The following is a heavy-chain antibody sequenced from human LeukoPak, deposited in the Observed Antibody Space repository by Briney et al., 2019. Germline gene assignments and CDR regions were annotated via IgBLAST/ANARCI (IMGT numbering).Heavy chain of an antibody. CDR3: ARSKAVAGVYYFDY. Sequence: ASVKVSCKASGGTFSSYAISWVRQAPGQGLEWMGGIIPIFGTANYAQKFQGRVTITADKSTSTAYMELSSLRSEDTAVYYCARSKAVAGVYYFDYWGQGTLVTVSS. D-gene: IGHD6-19*01. J-gene: IGHJ4*02. V-gene: IGHV1-69*06. CDR1: GGTFSSYA. CDR2: IIPIFGTA.